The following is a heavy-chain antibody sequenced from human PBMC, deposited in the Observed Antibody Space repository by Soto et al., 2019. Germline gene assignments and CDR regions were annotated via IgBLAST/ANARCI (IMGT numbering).Heavy chain of an antibody. CDR1: GFTFSSYA. V-gene: IGHV3-30-3*01. J-gene: IGHJ4*02. Sequence: GGSLRLSCAASGFTFSSYAMHWVRQAPGKGLERVAVISYDGSNKYYADSVKGRFTISRDNSKNTLYLQMNSLRAEDTAVYYCARDALYYDFVLGMYRPPPTYTLYRGQGILVTVFS. D-gene: IGHD3-16*02. CDR3: ARDALYYDFVLGMYRPPPTYTLY. CDR2: ISYDGSNK.